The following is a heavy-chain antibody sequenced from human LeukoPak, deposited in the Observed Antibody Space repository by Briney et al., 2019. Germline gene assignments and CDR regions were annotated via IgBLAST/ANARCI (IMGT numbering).Heavy chain of an antibody. CDR3: VKETGSTVGSTDFDF. J-gene: IGHJ4*02. Sequence: GTSLRLSCAASGFTFSSYAMHWVRQAPGKGLEWLAVKSYDGGHKYYADSVKGRITISRDNSKNTLYLQMNSLRAEDTAVYYCVKETGSTVGSTDFDFWGQGTLVTVSS. CDR1: GFTFSSYA. D-gene: IGHD4-17*01. CDR2: KSYDGGHK. V-gene: IGHV3-30-3*01.